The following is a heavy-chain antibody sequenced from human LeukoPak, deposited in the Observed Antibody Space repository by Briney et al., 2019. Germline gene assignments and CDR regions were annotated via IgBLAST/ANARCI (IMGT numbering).Heavy chain of an antibody. CDR1: GGSISSSSYY. Sequence: SETLSLTCTVSGGSISSSSYYWGWIRQPPGKGLEWIGSIYYGGSTYYNPSLKSRVTISVDTSKNQFSLKLTSVTAADTAVYYCARGVTMIVVVIHDWYFDLWGRGTLVTVSS. J-gene: IGHJ2*01. V-gene: IGHV4-39*01. D-gene: IGHD3-22*01. CDR2: IYYGGST. CDR3: ARGVTMIVVVIHDWYFDL.